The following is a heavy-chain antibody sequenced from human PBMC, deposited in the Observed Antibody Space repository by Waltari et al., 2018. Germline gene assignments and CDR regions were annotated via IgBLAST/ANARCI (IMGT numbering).Heavy chain of an antibody. CDR1: GGSFSGYH. V-gene: IGHV4-34*02. D-gene: IGHD3-10*01. Sequence: QVQLKQWGAGTLKPSDTLSLTCGVYGGSFSGYHWTWVRQSPGKGLEWIGGIKNGGVTNYSPSLKGRGTRSVDASKNQFSLFVRSVTAADTAVYYCARGGVPDYYGSGSPYRNWFDPWGQGTLVTVSS. J-gene: IGHJ5*02. CDR2: IKNGGVT. CDR3: ARGGVPDYYGSGSPYRNWFDP.